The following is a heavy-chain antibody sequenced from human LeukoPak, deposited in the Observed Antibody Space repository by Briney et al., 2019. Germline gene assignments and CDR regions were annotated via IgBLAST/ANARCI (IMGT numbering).Heavy chain of an antibody. J-gene: IGHJ4*02. CDR2: IKSKIDGGTI. CDR1: GLTFSKAW. D-gene: IGHD2-15*01. CDR3: TTDGYCSGGNCYSFDY. Sequence: GGSLRLHCAASGLTFSKAWMSWVRQAAGKGLEWVGRIKSKIDGGTIEYAAPVEGRFTISRDDSKNTQYLQMNSLKTEDTAVYYCTTDGYCSGGNCYSFDYWGQGTLVTVSS. V-gene: IGHV3-15*01.